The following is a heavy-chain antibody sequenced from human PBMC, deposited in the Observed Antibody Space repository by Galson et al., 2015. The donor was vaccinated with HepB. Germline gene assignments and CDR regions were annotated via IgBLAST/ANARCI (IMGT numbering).Heavy chain of an antibody. D-gene: IGHD3-10*01. CDR3: AKGTLYYYGSGSYYTDY. CDR1: GFTFSSYG. CDR2: ISYDGSNK. J-gene: IGHJ4*02. V-gene: IGHV3-30*18. Sequence: SLRLSCAASGFTFSSYGMHWVRQAPGKGLEWVAVISYDGSNKYYADSVKGRFTISRDNSKNTLYLQMNSLRAEDTAVYYCAKGTLYYYGSGSYYTDYWGQGTLVTVSS.